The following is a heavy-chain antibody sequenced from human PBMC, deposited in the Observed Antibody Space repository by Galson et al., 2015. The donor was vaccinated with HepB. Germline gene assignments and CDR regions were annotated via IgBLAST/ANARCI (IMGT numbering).Heavy chain of an antibody. V-gene: IGHV3-30*18. CDR2: ISYDGGNK. D-gene: IGHD3-9*01. Sequence: SLRLSCAVSGFTLSSYGMHWVRQAPGKGLEWVADISYDGGNKYYADSVKGRFTISRDNSKNTLYLQMNSLRAEDTAVYYCAKGANYDILTGYFNPYYGMDVWGQGTTVTVSS. CDR3: AKGANYDILTGYFNPYYGMDV. J-gene: IGHJ6*02. CDR1: GFTLSSYG.